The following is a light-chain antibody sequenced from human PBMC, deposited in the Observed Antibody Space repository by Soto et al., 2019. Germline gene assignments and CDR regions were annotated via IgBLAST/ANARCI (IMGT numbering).Light chain of an antibody. CDR2: SAS. CDR3: QQSYSTPRT. Sequence: DIQMTQSPSSLSASVGDRVTITCRTSQTITHYLNWYQQKPGKAPKLLIYSASSLQSGFPSRFSGSGSGTDFTLTINSLQPEDFATYFCQQSYSTPRTFGGGTKVDIK. J-gene: IGKJ4*01. CDR1: QTITHY. V-gene: IGKV1-39*01.